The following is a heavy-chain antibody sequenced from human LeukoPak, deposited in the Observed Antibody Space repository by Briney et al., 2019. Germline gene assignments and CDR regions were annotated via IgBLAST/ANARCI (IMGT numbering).Heavy chain of an antibody. CDR2: IYYSGST. CDR1: GGSVSSGSYY. D-gene: IGHD2-21*01. Sequence: SETLSLTCTVSGGSVSSGSYYWSRIRQPPGKGLEWIGYIYYSGSTNYNPSLKSRVTISVDTSKNQFSLKLSSVTAADTAVYYCASFYQAYYFDYWGQGTLVTVSS. CDR3: ASFYQAYYFDY. J-gene: IGHJ4*02. V-gene: IGHV4-61*01.